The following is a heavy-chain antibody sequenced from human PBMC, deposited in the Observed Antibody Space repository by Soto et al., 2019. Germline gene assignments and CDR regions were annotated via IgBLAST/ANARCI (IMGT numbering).Heavy chain of an antibody. Sequence: GGSLRLSCAASGFTFSSYGMHWVRQAPGKGLEWVAVISYDGSNKYYADSVKGRFTISRDNSKNTLYLQMNSLRAEDTAVYYCAKTKSPPHLYYYGMDVWGKGTTVTVSS. D-gene: IGHD3-3*02. CDR2: ISYDGSNK. CDR3: AKTKSPPHLYYYGMDV. J-gene: IGHJ6*04. CDR1: GFTFSSYG. V-gene: IGHV3-30*18.